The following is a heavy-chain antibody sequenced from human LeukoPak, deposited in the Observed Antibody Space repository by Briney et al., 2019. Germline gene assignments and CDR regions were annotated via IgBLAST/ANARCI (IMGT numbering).Heavy chain of an antibody. J-gene: IGHJ4*02. D-gene: IGHD6-6*01. CDR3: ARDSNLQYSSSRGLGR. Sequence: PSETLSLTCTVSGGSISSYYWSWIRQAAGKGLEWIGRIYASGSTYYNPSLKSRVTMSVDTSKNQFSLRLTTVTAADTAVYYCARDSNLQYSSSRGLGRWGQGTLVTVSS. V-gene: IGHV4-4*07. CDR2: IYASGST. CDR1: GGSISSYY.